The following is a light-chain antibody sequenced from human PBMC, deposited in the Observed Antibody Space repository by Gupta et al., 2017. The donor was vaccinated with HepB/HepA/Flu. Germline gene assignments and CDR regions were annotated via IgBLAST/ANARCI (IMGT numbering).Light chain of an antibody. CDR2: EVS. V-gene: IGLV2-18*02. Sequence: QSALTQPPSVSGSPGQSVAISCTGSTSDVGSYNRVSWYQQSPGTAPKVMIYEVSNRPSGVPDRFSGSKSGNTASLTISGLQAEDEAYYYCSSYTSRGTWVFGGGTKVTVL. CDR3: SSYTSRGTWV. J-gene: IGLJ3*02. CDR1: TSDVGSYNR.